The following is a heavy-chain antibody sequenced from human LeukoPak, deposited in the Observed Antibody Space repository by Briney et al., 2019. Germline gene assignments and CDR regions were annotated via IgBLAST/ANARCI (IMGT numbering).Heavy chain of an antibody. CDR1: GYTFTSYY. CDR3: ARVGEYDYVWGSYRSLDY. CDR2: INPSGGST. V-gene: IGHV1-46*01. Sequence: ASVKVSCKASGYTFTSYYMHWVRQAPGQGLKWMGIINPSGGSTSYAQKFQGRVTMTRDMSTSTVYMELSSLRSEDTAVYYCARVGEYDYVWGSYRSLDYWGQGTLVTVSS. J-gene: IGHJ4*02. D-gene: IGHD3-16*02.